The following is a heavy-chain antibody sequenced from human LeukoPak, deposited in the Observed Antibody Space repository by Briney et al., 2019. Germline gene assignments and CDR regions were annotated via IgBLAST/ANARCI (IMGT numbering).Heavy chain of an antibody. CDR3: ATETNGRHYDY. D-gene: IGHD1-14*01. CDR2: IGPTGSDR. CDR1: GLTFSTSG. V-gene: IGHV3-21*06. Sequence: GGSLRLSCTASGLTFSTSGFNWVRQAPGKGLEWVASIGPTGSDRYHADSSKGRFTLSRDNANNFLYLQMNSLRAEDTAVYYCATETNGRHYDYWGQGTLPTVSS. J-gene: IGHJ4*02.